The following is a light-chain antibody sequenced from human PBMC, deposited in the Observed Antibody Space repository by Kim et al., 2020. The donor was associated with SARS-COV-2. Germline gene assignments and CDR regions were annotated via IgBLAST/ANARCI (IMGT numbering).Light chain of an antibody. J-gene: IGKJ4*01. CDR3: QQLNSYPRLT. CDR1: QSISSY. CDR2: AAS. Sequence: DIQLTQSPSFLSASVGDRVTITCRASQSISSYLAWYQQKPGKAPKLLIYAASTLQSGVPSRFSGSGSGTEFTLTICSLQPEDFATYYCQQLNSYPRLTFGGGTKVDIK. V-gene: IGKV1-9*01.